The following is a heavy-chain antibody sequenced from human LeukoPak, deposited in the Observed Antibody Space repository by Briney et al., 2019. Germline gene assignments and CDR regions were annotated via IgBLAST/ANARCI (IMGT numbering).Heavy chain of an antibody. D-gene: IGHD1-7*01. CDR3: ATTRQPRTSDPFDY. Sequence: GESLRISCKAFGYSFTDSWITWVRQMPGKGLEWMGRIDPSDSYVDYSPSFQGHVTISVDESISAAYLQWSSLKASDTAMYYCATTRQPRTSDPFDYWGQGTLVTVSS. CDR2: IDPSDSYV. CDR1: GYSFTDSW. V-gene: IGHV5-10-1*01. J-gene: IGHJ4*02.